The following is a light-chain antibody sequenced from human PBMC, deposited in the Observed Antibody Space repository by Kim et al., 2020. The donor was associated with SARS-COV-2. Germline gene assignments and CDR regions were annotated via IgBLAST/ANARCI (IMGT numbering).Light chain of an antibody. CDR1: PPINNK. CDR2: DAT. Sequence: FSGEMGARSCSASPPINNKLVWYQQKPRQAPRLLTPDATTRATGVPDRFIGSGSGTDFTLTISSLQSEDFAVYFCQQSNEWPPLTFGQGTKVDIK. J-gene: IGKJ1*01. V-gene: IGKV3-15*01. CDR3: QQSNEWPPLT.